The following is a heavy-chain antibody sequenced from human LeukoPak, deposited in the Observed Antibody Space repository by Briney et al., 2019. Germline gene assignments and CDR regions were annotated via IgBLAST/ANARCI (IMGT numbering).Heavy chain of an antibody. CDR1: GGSISSGGYS. J-gene: IGHJ4*02. CDR2: IYHSGST. CDR3: ARRSPLMAVVTAHYYDY. Sequence: SETLSLTCAVSGGSISSGGYSWSWIRQPPGKGLEWIGYIYHSGSTYYNPSLKSRVTISVDRSKNQFSLKLNSVTASETAVYYCARRSPLMAVVTAHYYDYWGPGTLVIVSS. D-gene: IGHD2-21*02. V-gene: IGHV4-30-2*01.